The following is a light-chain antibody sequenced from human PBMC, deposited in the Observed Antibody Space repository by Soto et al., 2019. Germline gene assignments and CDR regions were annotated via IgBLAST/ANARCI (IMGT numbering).Light chain of an antibody. V-gene: IGLV2-14*01. CDR3: SSYTSGSTYV. CDR1: SSDVGGYNY. J-gene: IGLJ1*01. CDR2: EVS. Sequence: QSVLTQPASVSGSPGQSITISCTGTSSDVGGYNYVSWYQQHPGKAPKLMIYEVSNRPSGVSNRFSGSKSGNTASLTISGLQAEDEADYYCSSYTSGSTYVFGTGTKVTVL.